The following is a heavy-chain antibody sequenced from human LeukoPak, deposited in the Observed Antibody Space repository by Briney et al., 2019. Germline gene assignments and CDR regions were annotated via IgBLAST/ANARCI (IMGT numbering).Heavy chain of an antibody. J-gene: IGHJ4*02. D-gene: IGHD3-10*01. Sequence: GASVKVSCKASGYTFSDYVIHWVRQAPGQGLECMGWINPKSGGTNYVQKFQGRVTMTRDTSINTVYMELSSLNSDDTAMYYCARGEGVGLLWFGELYWAPSFDYWGQGTLVTVSS. CDR2: INPKSGGT. CDR3: ARGEGVGLLWFGELYWAPSFDY. V-gene: IGHV1-2*02. CDR1: GYTFSDYV.